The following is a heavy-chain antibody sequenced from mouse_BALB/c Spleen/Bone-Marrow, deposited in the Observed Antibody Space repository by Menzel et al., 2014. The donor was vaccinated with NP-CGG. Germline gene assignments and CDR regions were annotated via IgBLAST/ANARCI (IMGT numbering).Heavy chain of an antibody. V-gene: IGHV1S81*02. CDR2: INPSNGGT. J-gene: IGHJ4*01. Sequence: QVQLQQSGAELVKPGASVKLSCRASGYTFTNYYMYWVKQRPGQGLEWIGEINPSNGGTNFNEKFKSKATLTVDKSSSTAYMQLCSLKSEDSAVYYCTRLPHWGQGTSVTVSS. CDR3: TRLPH. CDR1: GYTFTNYY.